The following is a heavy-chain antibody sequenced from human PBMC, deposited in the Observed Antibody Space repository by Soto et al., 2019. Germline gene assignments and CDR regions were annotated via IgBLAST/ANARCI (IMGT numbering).Heavy chain of an antibody. CDR1: GGSISSYY. D-gene: IGHD4-17*01. V-gene: IGHV4-59*01. CDR3: ARVTVRGRHGMDV. Sequence: PSETLSLTCTVSGGSISSYYWSWIRQPPGKGLEWIGYIYYSGSTNYNPSLKSRVTISVDTSKNQFSLKLSSVTAADTAVYYCARVTVRGRHGMDVWGQGTTVTVSS. CDR2: IYYSGST. J-gene: IGHJ6*02.